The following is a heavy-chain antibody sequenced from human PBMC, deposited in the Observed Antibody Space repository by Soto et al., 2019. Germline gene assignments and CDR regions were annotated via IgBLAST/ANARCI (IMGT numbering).Heavy chain of an antibody. CDR2: VNGGDGVT. V-gene: IGHV1-3*01. CDR1: GYTFTSYL. Sequence: ASVKVSCKVSGYTFTSYLIHWVRQAPGQRFEWMGCVNGGDGVTKYSEKLQGRATMTREASASTAYMELTSLRSEDTAVYYCATDLLDGYNCHFDNWGQGTLVTVSS. J-gene: IGHJ4*02. CDR3: ATDLLDGYNCHFDN. D-gene: IGHD5-18*01.